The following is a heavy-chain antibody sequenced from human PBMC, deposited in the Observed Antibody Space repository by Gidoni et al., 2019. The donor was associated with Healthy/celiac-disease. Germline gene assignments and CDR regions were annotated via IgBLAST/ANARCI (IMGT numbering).Heavy chain of an antibody. V-gene: IGHV3-64D*06. J-gene: IGHJ6*02. D-gene: IGHD2-2*01. CDR3: VKPIVVVPAARSYYYGMDV. Sequence: EVQLVESGGGLVQPGGSLGLSCSASGFPFSTYAMHWVRQAPGQGLEYVSAISSNGGSTYYADSVKGRFTISRDNSKNTLYLQMSSLRAEDTAVYYCVKPIVVVPAARSYYYGMDVWGQGTTVTVSS. CDR1: GFPFSTYA. CDR2: ISSNGGST.